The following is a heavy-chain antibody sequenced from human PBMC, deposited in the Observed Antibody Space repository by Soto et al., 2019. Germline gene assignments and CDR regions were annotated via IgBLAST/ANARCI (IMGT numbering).Heavy chain of an antibody. CDR3: ARDLWGYCGADCYPLDV. Sequence: SETLSLTCPVSGGSISSYYWSWIRQPPGKGLEWIGYIYYSGSTNYNPSLKSRVTISVDTSKNQFSLKLSSVTAADTAVYYCARDLWGYCGADCYPLDVWGQGTTVTVS. CDR2: IYYSGST. CDR1: GGSISSYY. J-gene: IGHJ6*02. V-gene: IGHV4-59*01. D-gene: IGHD2-21*02.